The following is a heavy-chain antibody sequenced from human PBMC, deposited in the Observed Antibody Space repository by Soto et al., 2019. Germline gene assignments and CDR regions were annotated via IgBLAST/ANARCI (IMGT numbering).Heavy chain of an antibody. Sequence: SVKVSCKASGGTFSSYAISWVRQAPGQGLEWMGRIIPIFGTANYGHKYQGRVTITADESTSTAYMELSSLRSEDTAVYYCAGGPFGVTKYYYYYYGMDVWGQGTTFTVSS. CDR1: GGTFSSYA. D-gene: IGHD4-17*01. V-gene: IGHV1-69*13. J-gene: IGHJ6*02. CDR2: IIPIFGTA. CDR3: AGGPFGVTKYYYYYYGMDV.